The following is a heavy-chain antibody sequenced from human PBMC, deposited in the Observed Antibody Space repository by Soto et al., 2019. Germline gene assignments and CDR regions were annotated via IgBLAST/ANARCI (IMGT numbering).Heavy chain of an antibody. CDR3: ANGLLKGAVAAEFDY. J-gene: IGHJ4*02. Sequence: GGFLRLSCATSAVTFISYDMHWVRQGPGKGPEWVAGISTDANYIYYIDSVKGRFTISRDNSKNTLYLEMNSLRIEDTAVYYCANGLLKGAVAAEFDYWGQGTMVTVCS. CDR2: ISTDANYI. D-gene: IGHD6-19*01. V-gene: IGHV3-30*18. CDR1: AVTFISYD.